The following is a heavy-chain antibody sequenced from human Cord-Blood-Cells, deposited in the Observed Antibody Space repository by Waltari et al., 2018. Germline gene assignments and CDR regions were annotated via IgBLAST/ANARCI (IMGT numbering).Heavy chain of an antibody. V-gene: IGHV3-23*04. CDR2: ISGSGGST. CDR3: AKLGGVGATFLDAFDI. D-gene: IGHD1-26*01. CDR1: GFTFSSYA. J-gene: IGHJ3*02. Sequence: EVQLVESGGGLVQPGGSLRLSCAASGFTFSSYAMRWVRQAPGKGLEWVSAISGSGGSTYYADSVKGRFTISRDNSKNTLYLQMNSLRAEDTAVYYCAKLGGVGATFLDAFDIWGQGTMVTVSS.